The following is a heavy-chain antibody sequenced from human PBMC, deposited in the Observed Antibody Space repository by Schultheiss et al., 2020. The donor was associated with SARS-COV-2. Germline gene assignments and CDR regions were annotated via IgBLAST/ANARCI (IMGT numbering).Heavy chain of an antibody. V-gene: IGHV4-59*01. Sequence: SETLSLTCTVSGGSISSYYWSWIRQPPGKGLEWIGYIYYSGSTNYNPSLKSRVTISVDTSKNQFSLKLSSVTAADTAVYYCARGPSITMIVVVLGGMDVWGQGTTVTVSS. J-gene: IGHJ6*02. CDR1: GGSISSYY. CDR2: IYYSGST. CDR3: ARGPSITMIVVVLGGMDV. D-gene: IGHD3-22*01.